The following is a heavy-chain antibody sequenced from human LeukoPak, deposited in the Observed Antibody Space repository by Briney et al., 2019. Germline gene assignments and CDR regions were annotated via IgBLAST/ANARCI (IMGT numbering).Heavy chain of an antibody. CDR1: GGSVSSYY. D-gene: IGHD3-10*01. CDR3: ARVLPTYGSGSYDIDY. J-gene: IGHJ4*02. CDR2: IYTSGST. Sequence: SETLSLTCTVSGGSVSSYYWNWIRQPAGKGLEWIGRIYTSGSTNYNPSLKSRVTMSVDTSKNQFSLKLSSVTAADTAVYYCARVLPTYGSGSYDIDYWGQGTLVTVS. V-gene: IGHV4-4*07.